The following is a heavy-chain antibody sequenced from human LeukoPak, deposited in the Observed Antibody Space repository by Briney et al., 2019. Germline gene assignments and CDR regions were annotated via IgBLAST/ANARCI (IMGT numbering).Heavy chain of an antibody. D-gene: IGHD6-13*01. J-gene: IGHJ4*02. CDR2: ILYDGSNK. CDR3: ARVVWYSSSWDDY. CDR1: GFTFSSYA. V-gene: IGHV3-30-3*01. Sequence: GGSLRLSCAASGFTFSSYAMHWVRQAPGKGLEWVAVILYDGSNKYYADSVKGRVTISRDNSKNTLYLQMNSLRAEDTAVYYCARVVWYSSSWDDYWGQGTLVTVSS.